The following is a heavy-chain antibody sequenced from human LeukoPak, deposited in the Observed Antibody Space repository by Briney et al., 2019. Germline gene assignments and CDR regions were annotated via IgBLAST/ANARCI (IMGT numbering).Heavy chain of an antibody. J-gene: IGHJ6*02. CDR1: GFTFDDYA. CDR3: AKGPGYYYGMDV. CDR2: ISCNSGSI. Sequence: GGSLRLSCAASGFTFDDYAMHWVRHAPGKGVECVSCISCNSGSIGYADSVKGRFTISRDNAKNSLYLQMNSLRAEDTALYYCAKGPGYYYGMDVWGQGTTVTVSS. V-gene: IGHV3-9*01. D-gene: IGHD2-2*01.